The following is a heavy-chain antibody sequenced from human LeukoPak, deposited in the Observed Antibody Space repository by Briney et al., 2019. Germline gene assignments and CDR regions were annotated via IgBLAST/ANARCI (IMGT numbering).Heavy chain of an antibody. V-gene: IGHV1-2*02. CDR3: ARPYCSGGSCHDYFDY. Sequence: ASVRVSCKTSGFTSKDYYIHWVRQAPGQALEWMGWINPHTGGTNYAQKFQGRVTMTRDTSISTAYMELGGLTSDDTAVYYCARPYCSGGSCHDYFDYWGQGTLVTVSS. D-gene: IGHD2-15*01. CDR1: GFTSKDYY. J-gene: IGHJ4*02. CDR2: INPHTGGT.